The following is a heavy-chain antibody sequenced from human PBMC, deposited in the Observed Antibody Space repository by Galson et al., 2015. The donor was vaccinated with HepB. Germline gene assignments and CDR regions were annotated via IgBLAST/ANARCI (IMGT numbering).Heavy chain of an antibody. Sequence: SLRLSCAASGFTFSSNAMHWVRQAPGKGLEWVAVISYDGSDKYYADSVKGRFTLSRDNSKNTLHLQMNSLRVEDTAVYYCVRGPIGGNCFDPWGQGTLVTVSS. V-gene: IGHV3-30*01. CDR2: ISYDGSDK. CDR1: GFTFSSNA. CDR3: VRGPIGGNCFDP. J-gene: IGHJ5*02. D-gene: IGHD1-26*01.